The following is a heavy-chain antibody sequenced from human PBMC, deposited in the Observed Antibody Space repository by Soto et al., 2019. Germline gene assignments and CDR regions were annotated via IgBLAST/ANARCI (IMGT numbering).Heavy chain of an antibody. CDR3: ARYSSGWPYYFDY. J-gene: IGHJ4*02. D-gene: IGHD6-19*01. CDR1: GYSFTSYW. CDR2: IYLSDSDT. V-gene: IGHV5-51*01. Sequence: PGESLKLSCKGSGYSFTSYWIAWVRQIPGKGLEWMGIIYLSDSDTRYSPSFQGRVTISADKSISTAYLQWSSLKASDTAMYYCARYSSGWPYYFDYWGQGTLVTVSS.